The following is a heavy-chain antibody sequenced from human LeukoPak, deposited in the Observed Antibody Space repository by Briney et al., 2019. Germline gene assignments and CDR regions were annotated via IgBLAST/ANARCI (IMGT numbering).Heavy chain of an antibody. J-gene: IGHJ3*02. CDR2: IYYSGST. Sequence: SETLSLTCTVSGGSISSYYWSWIRQPPGKGLEWIGYIYYSGSTNYNPSLKSRVTISVDTSKNQFSLKLSSATAADTAVYYCARGGPWAFDIWGQGTMVTVSS. CDR3: ARGGPWAFDI. D-gene: IGHD3/OR15-3a*01. CDR1: GGSISSYY. V-gene: IGHV4-59*01.